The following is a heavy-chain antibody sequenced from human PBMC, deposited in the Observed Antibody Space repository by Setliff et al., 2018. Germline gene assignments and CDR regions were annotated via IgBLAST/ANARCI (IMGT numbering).Heavy chain of an antibody. CDR1: GFTFSNYG. J-gene: IGHJ6*02. V-gene: IGHV3-33*08. Sequence: PGGSLRLSCAASGFTFSNYGMHWVRQAPGKGLEWVALIWNDGSTKFYGDSVKGRFTISRDNSENTPYLQMNSLRAEDTAVYYCARNWATAQHYYYGMDVWGQGTTVTVSS. D-gene: IGHD2-21*02. CDR2: IWNDGSTK. CDR3: ARNWATAQHYYYGMDV.